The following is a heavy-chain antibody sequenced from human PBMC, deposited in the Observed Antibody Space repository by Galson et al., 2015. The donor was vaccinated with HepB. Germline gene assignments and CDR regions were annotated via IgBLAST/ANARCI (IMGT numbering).Heavy chain of an antibody. CDR3: ARAGVYCGGDCSGQGGFNF. J-gene: IGHJ3*01. V-gene: IGHV3-64*01. CDR1: GFIFSGHG. D-gene: IGHD2-21*02. CDR2: ISSNGGST. Sequence: SLRLSCATSGFIFSGHGMHWVRQAPGKGLEYVASISSNGGSTYYGNSVKGRFTVSRDNSRNTLYLQLGSLKENDTAVYYCARAGVYCGGDCSGQGGFNFWGQGTMVTVSS.